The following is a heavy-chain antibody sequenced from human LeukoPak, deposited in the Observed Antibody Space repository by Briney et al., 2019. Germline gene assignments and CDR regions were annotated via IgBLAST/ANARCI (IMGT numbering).Heavy chain of an antibody. Sequence: GGSLRLSCAASGFTLSSYAMSWVRQAPGKGLEWVSAISGSGGSTYYADSVKGRFTISRDNSKNTLYLQMNSLRAEDTAVYYCAKELYSNYGPVVAGGDDYWGQGTLVTVSS. D-gene: IGHD4-11*01. J-gene: IGHJ4*02. V-gene: IGHV3-23*01. CDR3: AKELYSNYGPVVAGGDDY. CDR2: ISGSGGST. CDR1: GFTLSSYA.